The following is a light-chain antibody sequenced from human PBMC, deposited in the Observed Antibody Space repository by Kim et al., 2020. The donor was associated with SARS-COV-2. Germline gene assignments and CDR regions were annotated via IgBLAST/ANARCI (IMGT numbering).Light chain of an antibody. J-gene: IGKJ2*03. CDR3: QQYDDSPPSFS. Sequence: EIVLTQTPGTLSFSPGERATLSCRASQSVSSNYLAWYQQKPGQPPRLLIYGASNRATRIPGRFIGSGSGTDFTLTISSLGTEDFAMYFGQQYDDSPPSFSFGQGTKVDIK. CDR1: QSVSSNY. V-gene: IGKV3-20*01. CDR2: GAS.